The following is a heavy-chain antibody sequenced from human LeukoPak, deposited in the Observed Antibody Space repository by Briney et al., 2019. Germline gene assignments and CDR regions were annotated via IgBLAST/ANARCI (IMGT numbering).Heavy chain of an antibody. CDR1: GGTFSSYA. CDR3: ATGTMENSGYYYYYMDV. V-gene: IGHV1-69*06. Sequence: SVKVSCKASGGTFSSYAISWVRQAPGQGLEWMGGIIPIFGTANYAQKFQGRVTMTEDTSTDTAYMELSSLRSEDTAVYYCATGTMENSGYYYYYMDVWGKGTTVTVSS. CDR2: IIPIFGTA. D-gene: IGHD3-10*01. J-gene: IGHJ6*03.